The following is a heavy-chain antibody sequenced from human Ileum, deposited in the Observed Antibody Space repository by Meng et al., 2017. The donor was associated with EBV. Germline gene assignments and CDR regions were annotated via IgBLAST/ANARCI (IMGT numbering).Heavy chain of an antibody. CDR1: AGSFSGYN. D-gene: IGHD2-15*01. CDR2: INHSGST. J-gene: IGHJ4*02. CDR3: ARGLGYCSGGSSC. Sequence: VQLQQWEAGLFMRSAPLSLTCAIYAGSFSGYNWSWSRHRPGKGLEGIGEINHSGSTNSNSSLNSRVPISVDTSKNQFSLKLSSVTAADTAVYYCARGLGYCSGGSSCWGQGTLVTVSS. V-gene: IGHV4-34*01.